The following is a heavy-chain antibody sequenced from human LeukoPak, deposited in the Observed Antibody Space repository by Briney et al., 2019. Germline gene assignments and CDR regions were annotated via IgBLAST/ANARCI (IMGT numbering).Heavy chain of an antibody. Sequence: GGSLRLSCAASGFTFDDFGMHWVRQAPGKGLEWVSGISWNSGSAGYADSVKGRFTISRDNAKKALYLEMNSLRTEDTALYYCAKDALGSSWYRGWFDPWGQGTLVTVSS. CDR2: ISWNSGSA. D-gene: IGHD6-13*01. V-gene: IGHV3-9*01. J-gene: IGHJ5*02. CDR1: GFTFDDFG. CDR3: AKDALGSSWYRGWFDP.